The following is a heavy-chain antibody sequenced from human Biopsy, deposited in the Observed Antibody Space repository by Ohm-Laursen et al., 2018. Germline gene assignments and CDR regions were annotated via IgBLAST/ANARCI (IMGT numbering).Heavy chain of an antibody. D-gene: IGHD5-24*01. CDR1: GFTFSDYY. CDR3: ARDVEGFYSYAMDV. V-gene: IGHV3-11*01. Sequence: SLRLSCTASGFTFSDYYMSWIRQAPGQGLEWVSYITSGGSTTDYADSVKGRFTISRDNAKSYLFLQMNSLRAEDTAVYYCARDVEGFYSYAMDVWGQGTTVTVSS. J-gene: IGHJ6*02. CDR2: ITSGGSTT.